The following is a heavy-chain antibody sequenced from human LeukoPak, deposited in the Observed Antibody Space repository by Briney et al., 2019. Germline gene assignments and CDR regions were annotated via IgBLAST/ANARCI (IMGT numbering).Heavy chain of an antibody. Sequence: ASVKVSCKASGYTFTGYYMHWVRQAPGQGLEWMGWINPNSGGTNYAQKFQGRVTMTRDTSISTAYMELSRLRSDDTAVYYCARVGIAAAQGGFDYWGQGTLVTVSS. CDR3: ARVGIAAAQGGFDY. V-gene: IGHV1-2*02. CDR2: INPNSGGT. J-gene: IGHJ4*02. CDR1: GYTFTGYY. D-gene: IGHD6-13*01.